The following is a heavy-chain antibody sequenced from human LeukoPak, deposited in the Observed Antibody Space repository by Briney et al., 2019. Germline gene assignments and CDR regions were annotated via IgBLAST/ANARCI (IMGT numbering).Heavy chain of an antibody. CDR1: GFTFSSYG. V-gene: IGHV3-30*18. D-gene: IGHD6-19*01. J-gene: IGHJ4*02. CDR3: AKSRGSLEYFDY. CDR2: ISYDGSNK. Sequence: GGSLRLSCAASGFTFSSYGMHWVRQAPGKGLEWVAVISYDGSNKYYADSVKGRFTISRDDSKNTLYLQMNSLRAEDTAVYYCAKSRGSLEYFDYWGQGTLVTVSS.